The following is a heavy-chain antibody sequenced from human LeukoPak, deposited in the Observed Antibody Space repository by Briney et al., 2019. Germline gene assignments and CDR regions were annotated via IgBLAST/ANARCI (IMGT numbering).Heavy chain of an antibody. Sequence: ASVKVSCKASGYTFTSYGISWVRQAPGQGLEWMGWISAYNGNTNYAQKLQGRVTMTTDTPTSTAYMGLRSLRSDDTAVYYCARYALEWLVFDYWGQGTLVTVSS. CDR1: GYTFTSYG. CDR3: ARYALEWLVFDY. CDR2: ISAYNGNT. V-gene: IGHV1-18*01. J-gene: IGHJ4*02. D-gene: IGHD6-19*01.